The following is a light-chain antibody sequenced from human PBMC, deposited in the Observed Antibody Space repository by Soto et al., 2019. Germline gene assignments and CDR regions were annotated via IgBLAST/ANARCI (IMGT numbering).Light chain of an antibody. CDR1: QSVSSN. J-gene: IGKJ1*01. CDR3: QQYNDWPLT. Sequence: EVVMTQSPAILSVSPGDTATLSCRASQSVSSNLAWYQQKPGQAPSLLIYGALTRATGIPARFSGTGSGTEFTLTISSLQSEDFALYYCQQYNDWPLTFGQGTNVDIK. V-gene: IGKV3-15*01. CDR2: GAL.